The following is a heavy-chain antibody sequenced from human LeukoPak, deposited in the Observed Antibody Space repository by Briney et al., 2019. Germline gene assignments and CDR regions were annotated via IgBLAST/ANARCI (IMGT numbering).Heavy chain of an antibody. V-gene: IGHV3-30*18. J-gene: IGHJ4*02. CDR1: GFTFSSYG. CDR2: ISFDGTKK. D-gene: IGHD1-26*01. Sequence: HSGGSLRLSCAASGFTFSSYGMHWVRQAPGKGLEWVAFISFDGTKKYYVDSVKGRFTISRDNSKNTLYLQMSSLRAEDTAVYYCAKDEWELLHSGYFFDYWGQGTLVTVSS. CDR3: AKDEWELLHSGYFFDY.